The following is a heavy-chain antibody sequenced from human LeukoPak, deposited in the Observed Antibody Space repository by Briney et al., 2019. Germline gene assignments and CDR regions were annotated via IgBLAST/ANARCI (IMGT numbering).Heavy chain of an antibody. CDR3: ARVHPDGDPDFDY. J-gene: IGHJ4*02. V-gene: IGHV1-3*01. Sequence: ASVKVSCKASGYTFTSYAMHWVRQAPGQRLEWMGWINAGNGNTKYSQKFQGRVTITRDTSASTAYMELSSLRSEDTAVYYYARVHPDGDPDFDYWGQGTLVTVSS. D-gene: IGHD4-17*01. CDR2: INAGNGNT. CDR1: GYTFTSYA.